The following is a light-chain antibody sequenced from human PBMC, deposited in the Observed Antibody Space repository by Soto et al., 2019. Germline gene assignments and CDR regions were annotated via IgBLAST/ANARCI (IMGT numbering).Light chain of an antibody. J-gene: IGKJ1*01. V-gene: IGKV1-5*01. CDR1: QSINAW. Sequence: IQMTQSPSTLSASVGDRVTLTCRASQSINAWLAWYQQKPGKAPKLLIYDASSLQSGVPSRFSGSGSGTEFTLTISSLQPEDFATYYCLQHNSYPWTFGQGTKVDIK. CDR3: LQHNSYPWT. CDR2: DAS.